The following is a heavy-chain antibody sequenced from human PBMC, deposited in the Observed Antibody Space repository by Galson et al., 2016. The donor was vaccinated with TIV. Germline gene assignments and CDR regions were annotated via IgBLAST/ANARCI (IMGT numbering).Heavy chain of an antibody. J-gene: IGHJ3*01. CDR2: IGGTGGTT. V-gene: IGHV3-23*01. CDR1: GFTFSTYA. CDR3: AKRKKYGGDAFDL. Sequence: SLRLSCAASGFTFSTYAMNWVRQAPGKGLEWVSGIGGTGGTTYYADSVKGRFTISRDNSKNTLYLQMNSRRAEDTAVYYCAKRKKYGGDAFDLWGQGTLVTVSS. D-gene: IGHD4-23*01.